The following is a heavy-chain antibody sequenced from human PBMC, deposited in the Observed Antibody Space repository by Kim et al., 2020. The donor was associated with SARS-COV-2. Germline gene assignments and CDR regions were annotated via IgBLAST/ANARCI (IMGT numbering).Heavy chain of an antibody. J-gene: IGHJ4*02. V-gene: IGHV3-21*01. CDR2: ISSSSRYI. CDR1: GFTFSSYS. D-gene: IGHD6-19*01. CDR3: ARGYSSGWIGSDY. Sequence: GGSLRLSCAASGFTFSSYSMNWVRQAPGKGLEWVSSISSSSRYIYYADPVKGRFTISRDNAKNSLYLQMNSLRAEDTAVYYCARGYSSGWIGSDYWGQGT.